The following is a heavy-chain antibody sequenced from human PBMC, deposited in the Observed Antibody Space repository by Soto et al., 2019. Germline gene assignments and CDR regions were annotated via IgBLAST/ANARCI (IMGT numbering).Heavy chain of an antibody. J-gene: IGHJ3*01. V-gene: IGHV2-5*02. D-gene: IGHD2-2*01. CDR3: AHAYGGTSWPNDAFDV. Sequence: QITLKESGPPLVKPTQTLTLTCTFSGFSLSTDGVGVGWIRQPPGKALEWLALIYWDDDKRYSPSLKTRLTITKDTSKTQVVLTMTNMDPVDTATYYCAHAYGGTSWPNDAFDVWGQGTVVTVSS. CDR1: GFSLSTDGVG. CDR2: IYWDDDK.